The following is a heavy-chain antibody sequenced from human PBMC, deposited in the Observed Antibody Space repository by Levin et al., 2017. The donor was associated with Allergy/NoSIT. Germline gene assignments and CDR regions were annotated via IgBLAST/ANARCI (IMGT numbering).Heavy chain of an antibody. J-gene: IGHJ3*02. CDR1: GYTFTGYC. CDR3: ARVRRVEQQLVTENAFDI. Sequence: GASVKVSCKASGYTFTGYCMHWVRQAPGQGLEWMGWINPNSGGTNYAQKFQGRVTMTRDTSISTAYMELSRLRSDDTAVYYCARVRRVEQQLVTENAFDIWGQGTMVTVSS. D-gene: IGHD6-13*01. V-gene: IGHV1-2*02. CDR2: INPNSGGT.